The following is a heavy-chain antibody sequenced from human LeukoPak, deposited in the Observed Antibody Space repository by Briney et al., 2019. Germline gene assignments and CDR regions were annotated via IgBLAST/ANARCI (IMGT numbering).Heavy chain of an antibody. V-gene: IGHV3-21*01. CDR1: GFTFSRYT. CDR3: ARDQGRIAAAGNYLSSGY. Sequence: GGSLRLSCAASGFTFSRYTMNWVRQSPGKGLEWVSSISSSGYYIYYADSVKGRFTISRDNAKNSLYLQMNSLRAEDTAVYYCARDQGRIAAAGNYLSSGYWGQGTLVTVSS. D-gene: IGHD6-13*01. CDR2: ISSSGYYI. J-gene: IGHJ4*02.